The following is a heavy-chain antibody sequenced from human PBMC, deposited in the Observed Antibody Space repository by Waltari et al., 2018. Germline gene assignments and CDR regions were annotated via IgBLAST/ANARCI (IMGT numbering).Heavy chain of an antibody. J-gene: IGHJ4*02. CDR3: TYGSGSYYNSFDY. CDR1: GGSISSSSYY. D-gene: IGHD3-10*01. V-gene: IGHV4-39*07. CDR2: IYYNGGT. Sequence: QLQLQESGPGLVKPSETLSLTCTVSGGSISSSSYYWGWIRQPPGKGLEWIGSIYYNGGTYYNPSLKSRVTISVDTSKNQFSLKLSSVTAADTAVYYCTYGSGSYYNSFDYWGQGTLVTVSS.